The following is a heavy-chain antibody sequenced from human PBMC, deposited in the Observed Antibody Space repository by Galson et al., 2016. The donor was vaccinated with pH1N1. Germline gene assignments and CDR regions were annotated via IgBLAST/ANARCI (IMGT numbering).Heavy chain of an antibody. D-gene: IGHD4-17*01. CDR2: IWYDGSVT. J-gene: IGHJ6*02. CDR1: GFTFSSYG. V-gene: IGHV3-33*06. CDR3: AKERHGDYALLYGMDV. Sequence: SLRLSCAASGFTFSSYGMHWVRQAPGKGLEWVARIWYDGSVTYHADSVMGRFTISRDNSKNTLYLQMNRLRAEDTAVYYCAKERHGDYALLYGMDVWGQGTTVIVSS.